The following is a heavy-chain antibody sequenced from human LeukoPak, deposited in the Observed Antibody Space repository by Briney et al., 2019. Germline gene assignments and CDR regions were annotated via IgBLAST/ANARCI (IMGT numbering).Heavy chain of an antibody. V-gene: IGHV1-58*02. J-gene: IGHJ3*02. D-gene: IGHD3-9*01. Sequence: GASVKVSCKASGFTISSSAIQWVRQDRGQRLEWIGWIVVGSGNTNYAQKFQERVTITRDMSTSTAYMELSSLRSEDTAVYYCAADRDILTGYYLENDAFDMWGQGTMVTVSS. CDR1: GFTISSSA. CDR2: IVVGSGNT. CDR3: AADRDILTGYYLENDAFDM.